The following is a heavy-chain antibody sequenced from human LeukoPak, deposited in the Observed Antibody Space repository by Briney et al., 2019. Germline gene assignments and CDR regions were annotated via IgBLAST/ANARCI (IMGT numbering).Heavy chain of an antibody. Sequence: SETLSLTCAVSGYSISSGYYWGWIRQPPGKGLEWIGTIYQSGSTNYNPSLKSRVTKSADTSKNQFSLNLSSVTAADTAVYYCARRVFPDYFDYWGQGTLVTVSS. D-gene: IGHD3-10*01. CDR1: GYSISSGYY. CDR2: IYQSGST. J-gene: IGHJ4*02. V-gene: IGHV4-38-2*01. CDR3: ARRVFPDYFDY.